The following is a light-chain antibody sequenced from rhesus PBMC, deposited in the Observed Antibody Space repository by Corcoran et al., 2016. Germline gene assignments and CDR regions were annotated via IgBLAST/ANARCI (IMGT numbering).Light chain of an antibody. CDR3: LQDYSVPYS. CDR1: QGINKE. CDR2: SAS. V-gene: IGKV1-94*01. Sequence: DIHMTQSPSSLSASVGDRVTVTCRASQGINKELSWYQQKPGKAPTLRIYSASSLQTGVSSRFSGSGYVTDYTLTISSLQPEDVASYFCLQDYSVPYSFGQGTKVEIK. J-gene: IGKJ2*01.